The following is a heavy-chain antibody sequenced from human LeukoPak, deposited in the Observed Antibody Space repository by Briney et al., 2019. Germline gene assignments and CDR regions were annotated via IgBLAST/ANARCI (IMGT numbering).Heavy chain of an antibody. CDR2: ISYDGSII. Sequence: GGSLRLSCATSGFSFNSYAVHWVRQAPGKGLEWVAVISYDGSIIFYAASVKGRFTIYRDNSQNTLYLQMNSLRTEDTALYFCARDRRYCSGGSCYFDYFFDYWGQGTLVTVSS. J-gene: IGHJ4*02. D-gene: IGHD2-15*01. CDR1: GFSFNSYA. CDR3: ARDRRYCSGGSCYFDYFFDY. V-gene: IGHV3-30-3*01.